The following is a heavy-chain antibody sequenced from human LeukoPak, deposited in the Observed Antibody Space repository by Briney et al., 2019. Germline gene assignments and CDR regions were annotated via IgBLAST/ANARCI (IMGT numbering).Heavy chain of an antibody. CDR2: ISSSSSYI. CDR1: GFTFSSYW. Sequence: GGSLRLSCAASGFTFSSYWMSWVRQAPGKGLEWVSSISSSSSYIYYADSVKGRFTISRDNAKNSLYLQMNSLRAEDTAVYYCARDEEVYYGSGSYYNFPIDYWGQGTLVTVSS. CDR3: ARDEEVYYGSGSYYNFPIDY. V-gene: IGHV3-21*01. J-gene: IGHJ4*02. D-gene: IGHD3-10*01.